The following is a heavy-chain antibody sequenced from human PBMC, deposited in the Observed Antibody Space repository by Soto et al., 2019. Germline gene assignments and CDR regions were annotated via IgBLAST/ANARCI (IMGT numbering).Heavy chain of an antibody. V-gene: IGHV4-39*01. Sequence: SETLSLTCTVSGGSISNPSYYWGWGHQPPGKGVGWILDIFYTGRTYYSPSLNTRVTRSVATSKDQFSLNLTSVTAADTAVYFCAALRLRIPEATHGRSNWSGTWAQGTLVTVSS. CDR2: IFYTGRT. CDR1: GGSISNPSYY. D-gene: IGHD2-15*01. J-gene: IGHJ5*02. CDR3: AALRLRIPEATHGRSNWSGT.